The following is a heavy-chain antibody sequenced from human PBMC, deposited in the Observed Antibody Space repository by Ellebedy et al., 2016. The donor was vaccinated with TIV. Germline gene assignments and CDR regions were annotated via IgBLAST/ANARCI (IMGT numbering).Heavy chain of an antibody. Sequence: MPSETLSLTCSVSGGSVTTTTYRWSWLRRPPGKGLEWLGTIYHPGHIYDHPSLGNRVTISIATSKNQLSLTVRSVTASDTAVYYFAMHQKELFDYWGPGALISVSS. D-gene: IGHD1-26*01. CDR2: IYHPGHI. CDR3: AMHQKELFDY. V-gene: IGHV4-39*07. J-gene: IGHJ4*02. CDR1: GGSVTTTTYR.